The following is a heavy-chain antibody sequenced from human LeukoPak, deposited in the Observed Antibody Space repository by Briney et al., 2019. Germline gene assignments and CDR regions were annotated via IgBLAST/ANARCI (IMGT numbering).Heavy chain of an antibody. J-gene: IGHJ5*01. CDR1: GYCFTDYW. CDR3: ARSVDCRGDGCYPNWSDS. CDR2: IYAGDSET. Sequence: GESLKISCKSSGYCFTDYWLGWVRQMPGKGLELMGIIYAGDSETRYSPSFRGRVTISVDKSTTTAYLQWDSLKASDTAMYYCARSVDCRGDGCYPNWSDSWGQGTLVTVSS. V-gene: IGHV5-51*01. D-gene: IGHD2-15*01.